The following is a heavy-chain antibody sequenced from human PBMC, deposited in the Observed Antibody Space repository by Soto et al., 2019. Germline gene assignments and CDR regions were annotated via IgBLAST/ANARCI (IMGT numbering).Heavy chain of an antibody. Sequence: EVQVVESGGGSVQPGGSLRLACEASGFTVSDNDMNWVRQAPGRGLEWVALIYRYGDDKAYYTDSVKGRFTISRDTSTNTVFLQMNSLRAEDTAIYYCARDRDFFWGSLDSWGQGTLVTVSS. V-gene: IGHV3-66*01. CDR2: IYRYGDDKA. D-gene: IGHD3-16*01. J-gene: IGHJ4*02. CDR3: ARDRDFFWGSLDS. CDR1: GFTVSDND.